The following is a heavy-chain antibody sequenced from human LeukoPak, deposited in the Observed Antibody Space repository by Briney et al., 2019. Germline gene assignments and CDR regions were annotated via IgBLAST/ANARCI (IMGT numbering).Heavy chain of an antibody. D-gene: IGHD2-15*01. Sequence: ASVKVSCKASGYTFTGYCMHWVRQAPGQGLEWMGWINPNSGGTNYAQKFQGRVTMTRDTSISTAYMDLSRLRSDDTAVYYCAREEGYCSGTSCSAPFDYWGQGTLVTVSS. CDR3: AREEGYCSGTSCSAPFDY. CDR2: INPNSGGT. CDR1: GYTFTGYC. J-gene: IGHJ4*02. V-gene: IGHV1-2*02.